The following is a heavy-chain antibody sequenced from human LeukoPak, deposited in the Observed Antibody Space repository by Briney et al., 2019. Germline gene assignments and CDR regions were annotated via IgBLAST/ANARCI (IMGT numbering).Heavy chain of an antibody. CDR2: IYHSGST. V-gene: IGHV4-30-2*01. CDR1: GGSISSGGYY. CDR3: AAIAARPRDDY. J-gene: IGHJ4*02. D-gene: IGHD6-6*01. Sequence: PSQTLSLTCTVSGGSISSGGYYWSWIRQPPGKGLEWIGYIYHSGSTYYNPSLKSRVTISVDRSKNQFSLKLSSVTAADTAVYYCAAIAARPRDDYWGQGTLVTVSS.